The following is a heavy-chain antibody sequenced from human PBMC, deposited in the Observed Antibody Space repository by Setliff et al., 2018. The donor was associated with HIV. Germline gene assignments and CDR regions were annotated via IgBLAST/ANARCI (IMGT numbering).Heavy chain of an antibody. CDR3: ARMRYFDWIMIDN. V-gene: IGHV2-5*08. CDR2: IYWDADK. J-gene: IGHJ4*02. CDR1: GGSIDNNKYY. Sequence: TLSLTCSVSGGSIDNNKYYWTWIRQPPGKALEWLALIYWDADKRYSPSLKTRLTISKDASKNQVVLTMTNMDLVDTATYYCARMRYFDWIMIDNWGQGTLVTVSS. D-gene: IGHD3-9*01.